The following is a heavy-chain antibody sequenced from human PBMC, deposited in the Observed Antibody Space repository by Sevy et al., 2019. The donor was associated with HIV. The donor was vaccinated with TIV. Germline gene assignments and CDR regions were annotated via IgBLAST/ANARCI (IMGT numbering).Heavy chain of an antibody. CDR1: GFTFSSYS. V-gene: IGHV3-21*01. CDR3: ARDNDDSSGYYYTPPATDY. Sequence: GGSLRLSCAASGFTFSSYSMNWVRQAPGKGLEWVSSISSSSSYIYYADSVKGRFTISSDNAKNSLYLQMNSLRAEDTAVYYCARDNDDSSGYYYTPPATDYWGQGTLVTVSS. J-gene: IGHJ4*02. CDR2: ISSSSSYI. D-gene: IGHD3-22*01.